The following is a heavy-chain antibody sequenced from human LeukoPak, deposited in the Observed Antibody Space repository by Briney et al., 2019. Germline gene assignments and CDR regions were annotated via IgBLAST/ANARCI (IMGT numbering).Heavy chain of an antibody. CDR1: GGSISSGGYS. CDR3: ARAAFYYDGSGYSNWFDP. V-gene: IGHV4-30-4*07. D-gene: IGHD3-22*01. Sequence: SETLSLTCTVSGGSISSGGYSWSWIRQPPGKGLEWIGNIYYSGSTYYNPSLKSRVTISVDTSKNQFSLKLSSVTAADTAVYYCARAAFYYDGSGYSNWFDPWGQGTLVTVSS. J-gene: IGHJ5*02. CDR2: IYYSGST.